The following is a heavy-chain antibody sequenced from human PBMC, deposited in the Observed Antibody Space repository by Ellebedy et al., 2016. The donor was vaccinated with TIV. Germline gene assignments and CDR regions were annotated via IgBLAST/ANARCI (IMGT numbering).Heavy chain of an antibody. Sequence: PGGSLRLSCVASGFTFSSYSMDWVRQAPGKGLEWVSYISSSSTTIYYADFVKGRFTISRDNAKNTLYLQMNSLRAEDTAVYYCATWGMTTVTYLDFDYWGQGTLVTVSS. CDR1: GFTFSSYS. J-gene: IGHJ4*02. CDR2: ISSSSTTI. V-gene: IGHV3-48*01. D-gene: IGHD4-17*01. CDR3: ATWGMTTVTYLDFDY.